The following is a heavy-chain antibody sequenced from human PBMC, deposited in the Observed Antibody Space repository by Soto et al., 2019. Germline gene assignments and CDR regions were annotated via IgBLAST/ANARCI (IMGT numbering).Heavy chain of an antibody. CDR2: TYYRSKWYN. Sequence: SQTLSLTCAISGDSVSSNSAAWNWIRQSPSRGLEWLGRTYYRSKWYNDYAVSVKSRITINPDTSKNQFSLQLNSVTPEDTAVYYCARANGGERMATNAFDIWGQGTMVTVSS. CDR1: GDSVSSNSAA. CDR3: ARANGGERMATNAFDI. V-gene: IGHV6-1*01. J-gene: IGHJ3*02. D-gene: IGHD7-27*01.